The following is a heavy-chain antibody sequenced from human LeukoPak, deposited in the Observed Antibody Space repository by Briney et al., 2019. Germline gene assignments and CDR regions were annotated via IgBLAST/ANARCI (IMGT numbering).Heavy chain of an antibody. J-gene: IGHJ3*02. CDR2: INPSGGST. V-gene: IGHV1-46*03. D-gene: IGHD2-21*02. Sequence: GASVKVSCKAFGYTFTTYDINWVRQATGQGLEWMGIINPSGGSTSYAQKFQGRVTMTRDTSTSTVYMELSSLRSEDTAVYYCTRHPGYCGADCGDAFDIWGQGTMVTVSS. CDR3: TRHPGYCGADCGDAFDI. CDR1: GYTFTTYD.